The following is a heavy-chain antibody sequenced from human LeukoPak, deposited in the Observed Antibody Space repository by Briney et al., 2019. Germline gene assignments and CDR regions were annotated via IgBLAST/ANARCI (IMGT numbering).Heavy chain of an antibody. CDR2: IYYSGST. CDR3: AGHNRELRYFDWLYGDWFDP. CDR1: GGSISSSSYY. D-gene: IGHD3-9*01. V-gene: IGHV4-39*01. J-gene: IGHJ5*02. Sequence: PSETLSLTCTVSGGSISSSSYYWGWIRQPPGKGLEWIGSIYYSGSTYYNPSLKSRVTISVDTSKNQFSLKLSSVTAADTAVYYCAGHNRELRYFDWLYGDWFDPWGQGTLVTVSS.